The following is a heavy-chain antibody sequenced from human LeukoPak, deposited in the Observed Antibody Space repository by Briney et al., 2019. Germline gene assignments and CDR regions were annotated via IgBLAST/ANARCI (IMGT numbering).Heavy chain of an antibody. J-gene: IGHJ4*02. CDR3: TRDYSSCPDY. CDR1: GFTFMTYW. V-gene: IGHV3-74*01. CDR2: INTDGSST. D-gene: IGHD6-13*01. Sequence: GGSLRLSCTASGFTFMTYWMHWVRQAPGKGLVWVSRINTDGSSTTYADSVKGRFTISRDNAKNTLYLQMDSLRAEDTAVYYCTRDYSSCPDYWGQGTLVTVSS.